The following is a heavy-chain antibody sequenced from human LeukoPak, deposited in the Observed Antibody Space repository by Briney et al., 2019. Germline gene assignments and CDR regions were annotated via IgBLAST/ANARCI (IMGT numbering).Heavy chain of an antibody. D-gene: IGHD4-17*01. V-gene: IGHV1-69*13. CDR1: GGTFSSYA. CDR3: AGTTVTTCLDY. Sequence: GASVKVSCKASGGTFSSYAISWVRQAPGQGLEWMGGIIPIFGTANYAQKFQGRVTITADESTSTAYMELSSLRSEDTAVYYCAGTTVTTCLDYWGQEPWSPSPQ. CDR2: IIPIFGTA. J-gene: IGHJ4*01.